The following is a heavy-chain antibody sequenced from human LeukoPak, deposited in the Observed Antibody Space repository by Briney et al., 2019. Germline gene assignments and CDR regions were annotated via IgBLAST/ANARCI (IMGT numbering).Heavy chain of an antibody. V-gene: IGHV3-7*01. CDR1: GFTFRNFW. J-gene: IGHJ4*01. Sequence: GGSLRLSCAASGFTFRNFWMSWVRQAPGKGLEWVSCINKDESAKFYVDSVRGRFTISRDNAQNSLFLQMNSLRAEDTAFYYCARLLRDVTIYDFWGQGALVTVSS. CDR2: INKDESAK. CDR3: ARLLRDVTIYDF. D-gene: IGHD5-24*01.